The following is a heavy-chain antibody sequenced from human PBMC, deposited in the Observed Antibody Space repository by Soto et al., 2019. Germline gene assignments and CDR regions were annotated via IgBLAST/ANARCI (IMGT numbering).Heavy chain of an antibody. Sequence: SETLSLTCAVYGGSFSGYYWSWLRQPPGKGLEWIGEINHSGSTNYNPSLKSRVTISVDTSKNQFSLKLSSVTAADTAVYYCATGRWRAAVASCYLDYWGQGTLVTVSS. V-gene: IGHV4-34*01. CDR3: ATGRWRAAVASCYLDY. D-gene: IGHD6-13*01. J-gene: IGHJ4*02. CDR1: GGSFSGYY. CDR2: INHSGST.